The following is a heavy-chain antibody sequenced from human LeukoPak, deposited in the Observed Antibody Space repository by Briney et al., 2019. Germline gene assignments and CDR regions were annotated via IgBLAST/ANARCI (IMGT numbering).Heavy chain of an antibody. CDR2: ISPSGGST. CDR1: GYTFTSNY. Sequence: GASVKVSCKAFGYTFTSNYMHWVRQAPGQGPEWMGVISPSGGSTTYAQKFQGRVTLTRDMSTSTDYLELSSLRSEDTAVYYCARTGELRYFDWSPDYWGQGTLVTVSS. D-gene: IGHD3-9*01. CDR3: ARTGELRYFDWSPDY. V-gene: IGHV1-46*01. J-gene: IGHJ4*02.